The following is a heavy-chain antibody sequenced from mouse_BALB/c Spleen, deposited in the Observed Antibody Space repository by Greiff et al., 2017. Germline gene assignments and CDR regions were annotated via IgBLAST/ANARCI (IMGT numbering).Heavy chain of an antibody. CDR3: ARERGNSWFAY. Sequence: VQLQESGPGLVAPSQSLSITCTVSGFSLTGYGVNWVRQPPGKGLEWLGMIWGDGSTDYNSALKSRLSISKDNSKSQVFLKMNSLQTDDTARYYCARERGNSWFAYWGQGTLVTVSA. V-gene: IGHV2-6-7*01. CDR1: GFSLTGYG. J-gene: IGHJ3*01. CDR2: IWGDGST. D-gene: IGHD2-1*01.